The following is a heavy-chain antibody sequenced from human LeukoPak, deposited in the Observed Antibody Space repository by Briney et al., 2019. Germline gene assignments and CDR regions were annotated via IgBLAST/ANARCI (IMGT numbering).Heavy chain of an antibody. D-gene: IGHD5-24*01. CDR1: GFTFSSYA. V-gene: IGHV3-23*01. J-gene: IGHJ4*02. CDR3: AKGLHNSFFDY. Sequence: GGSLRLSCAASGFTFSSYAMAWVRQAPGKGLEWVSTISGSSTTTYYADSVKGRFTISRDNSENALSLQMNSLRVEDTAVYYCAKGLHNSFFDYWGQGTLVTVSS. CDR2: ISGSSTTT.